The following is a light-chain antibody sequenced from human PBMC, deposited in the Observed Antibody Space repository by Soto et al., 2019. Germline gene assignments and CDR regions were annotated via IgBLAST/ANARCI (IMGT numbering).Light chain of an antibody. V-gene: IGKV3-15*01. CDR2: SAS. CDR3: QQYKDVPFN. Sequence: ETVMTQSPATLSVSPGDRATLSCRASQTLDNTLAWYQQRPGQAPTLLIYSASTRATGVPARFSGSGSGAEFTFTISSLQSEGVAMYYCQQYKDVPFNFGQGTNLEIK. CDR1: QTLDNT. J-gene: IGKJ2*01.